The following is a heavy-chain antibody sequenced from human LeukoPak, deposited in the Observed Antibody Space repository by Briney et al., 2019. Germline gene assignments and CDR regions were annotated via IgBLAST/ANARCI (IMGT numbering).Heavy chain of an antibody. CDR3: ARSLREVPSLGY. CDR2: INPSGGST. V-gene: IGHV1-46*01. Sequence: ASVKVSCTASGYTFTSYYMHWVRQAPGQGLEWMGIINPSGGSTSYAQKFQGRVTMTRDTSTSTVYMELSSLRSEDTAVYYCARSLREVPSLGYWGQGTLVTVSS. J-gene: IGHJ4*02. CDR1: GYTFTSYY.